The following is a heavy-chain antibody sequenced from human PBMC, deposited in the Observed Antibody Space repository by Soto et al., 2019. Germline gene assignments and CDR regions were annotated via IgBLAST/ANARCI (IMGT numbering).Heavy chain of an antibody. CDR3: AAQLVVAAPSSSYFDY. CDR1: GFTFRSSV. V-gene: IGHV3-23*01. Sequence: PWGSMKLSCAASGFTFRSSVMSGARQAPGKGLEWVSAISGSGGSTYYADSVKGRFTISRDNSKNTLYLQMNGLRAEDTAVYYCAAQLVVAAPSSSYFDYWGQGTLVTVSS. D-gene: IGHD2-15*01. CDR2: ISGSGGST. J-gene: IGHJ4*02.